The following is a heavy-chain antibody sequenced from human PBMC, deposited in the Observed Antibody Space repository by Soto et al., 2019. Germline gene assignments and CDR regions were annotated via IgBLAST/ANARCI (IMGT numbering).Heavy chain of an antibody. CDR1: GFTFSNYY. Sequence: QVQLVESGGGLVKPGGSLSFSCAASGFTFSNYYMSWFRQPPGKGLEGVSDISSSGSTIYYADSVKGRFTISRDNAKNSLYLQMNSLRAEDTAVYYCARSRISLTGYYGMDVWGQGTTVTVSS. D-gene: IGHD5-12*01. V-gene: IGHV3-11*01. J-gene: IGHJ6*02. CDR3: ARSRISLTGYYGMDV. CDR2: ISSSGSTI.